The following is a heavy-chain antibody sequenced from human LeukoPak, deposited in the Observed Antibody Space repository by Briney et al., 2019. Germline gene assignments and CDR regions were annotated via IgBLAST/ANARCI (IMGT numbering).Heavy chain of an antibody. V-gene: IGHV3-23*01. CDR1: GFTFSSYE. J-gene: IGHJ4*02. Sequence: GGSLRLSCAASGFTFSSYEMNWIRQAPGKGLEWVSVVCGGGDSTYYADSVKGRFTISRDDLKNTLYLEMNSLRAEDTAVYYCAKGSSSSCYGCLEYWGQGTLVTVSS. D-gene: IGHD2-2*01. CDR3: AKGSSSSCYGCLEY. CDR2: VCGGGDST.